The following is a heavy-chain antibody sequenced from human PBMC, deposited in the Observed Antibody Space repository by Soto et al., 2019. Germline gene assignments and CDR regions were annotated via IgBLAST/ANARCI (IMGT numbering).Heavy chain of an antibody. CDR1: GFTFSSYA. CDR2: ISYDGSNK. CDR3: ARDYDDILTGYLRGWFDP. J-gene: IGHJ5*02. V-gene: IGHV3-30-3*01. Sequence: QVQLVESGGGGVQPGRSLRLSCAASGFTFSSYAMHWVRQAPGKGLEWVAVISYDGSNKYYADSVKGRFTISRDNSKNTLYLQMNSLRAEDTAVYYCARDYDDILTGYLRGWFDPWGQGTLVTVSS. D-gene: IGHD3-9*01.